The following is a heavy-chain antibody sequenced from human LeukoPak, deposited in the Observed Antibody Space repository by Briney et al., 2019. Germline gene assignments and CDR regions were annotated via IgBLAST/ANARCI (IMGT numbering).Heavy chain of an antibody. Sequence: SETLSLTCTVSGGSISSSSYSWSWIRQPPGKGLEWIGYIYHSGSTYYNPSLKSRVTISVDRSKNQFSLKLSSVTAADTAVYYCARGSGYYGSGSVDYWGQGTLVTVSS. CDR1: GGSISSSSYS. CDR2: IYHSGST. V-gene: IGHV4-30-2*01. D-gene: IGHD3-10*01. CDR3: ARGSGYYGSGSVDY. J-gene: IGHJ4*02.